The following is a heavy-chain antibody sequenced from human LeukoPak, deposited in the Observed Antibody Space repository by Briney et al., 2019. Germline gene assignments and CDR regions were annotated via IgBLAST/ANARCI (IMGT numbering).Heavy chain of an antibody. Sequence: SETLSLTCTVSGGSISSYYWSWIRQPPGKGLEWIGYIYYSGSTNYNPSLKSRVTISVDTSKNQFSLKLSSATAADTAVYYCARVNYWYFDLWGRGTLVTVSS. CDR1: GGSISSYY. J-gene: IGHJ2*01. V-gene: IGHV4-59*01. CDR3: ARVNYWYFDL. CDR2: IYYSGST.